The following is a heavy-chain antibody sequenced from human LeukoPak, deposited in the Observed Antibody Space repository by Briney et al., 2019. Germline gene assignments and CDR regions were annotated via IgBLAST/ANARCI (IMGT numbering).Heavy chain of an antibody. Sequence: PGGSLGLSCAASGFTFSSYAMSWVRQAPGKGLEWVSAISGSGGSTYYADSVKGRFTTSRDNSKNTLYLQMNSLRAEDTAVYYCAKDPGGSYYYDSSGYFPYYFDYWGQGTLVTVSS. V-gene: IGHV3-23*01. CDR1: GFTFSSYA. CDR3: AKDPGGSYYYDSSGYFPYYFDY. CDR2: ISGSGGST. D-gene: IGHD3-22*01. J-gene: IGHJ4*02.